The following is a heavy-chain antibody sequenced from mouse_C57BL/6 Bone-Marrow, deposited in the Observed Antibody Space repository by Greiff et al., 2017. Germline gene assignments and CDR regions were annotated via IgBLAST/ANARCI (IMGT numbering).Heavy chain of an antibody. CDR1: GYTFTSYW. V-gene: IGHV1-55*01. CDR3: ARSGPLGRRFDY. Sequence: VQLQQPGAELVKPGASVKMSCKASGYTFTSYWITWVKQRPGQGLEWIGDIYPTSGRTNYNEKFKGKAILTVDTSSNTAYMQLSSLTSEDSAVFYCARSGPLGRRFDYWGQGTTLTVSS. J-gene: IGHJ2*01. CDR2: IYPTSGRT. D-gene: IGHD4-1*01.